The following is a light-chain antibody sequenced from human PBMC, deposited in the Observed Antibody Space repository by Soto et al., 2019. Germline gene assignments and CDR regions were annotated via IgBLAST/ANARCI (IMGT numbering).Light chain of an antibody. Sequence: EIVLTQSPGTLSLSPGEIATLSCRASQSVGSYLAWYQHKPGQAPRLLTSDASNRATGIPARFSGSGSETDFTLTISSLEPEDSAVYYCQQRSNWPSLTFGGGTKVDIK. CDR1: QSVGSY. V-gene: IGKV3-11*01. J-gene: IGKJ4*01. CDR2: DAS. CDR3: QQRSNWPSLT.